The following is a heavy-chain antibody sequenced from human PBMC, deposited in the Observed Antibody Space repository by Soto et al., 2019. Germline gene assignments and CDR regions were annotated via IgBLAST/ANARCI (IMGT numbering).Heavy chain of an antibody. CDR3: AKREYYDFWSGYYFDY. CDR1: GFTFSSYA. CDR2: ISGSGGST. J-gene: IGHJ4*02. D-gene: IGHD3-3*01. Sequence: PGGSLRLSCAASGFTFSSYAMSWVRQAPGKGLEWVSAISGSGGSTYYADSVKGRFTISRDNSKNTLYLQMNSLRAEDTAVYYCAKREYYDFWSGYYFDYWGQGTLVTVSS. V-gene: IGHV3-23*01.